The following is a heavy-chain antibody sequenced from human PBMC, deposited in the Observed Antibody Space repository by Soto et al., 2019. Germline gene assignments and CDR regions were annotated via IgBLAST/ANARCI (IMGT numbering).Heavy chain of an antibody. V-gene: IGHV1-3*01. J-gene: IGHJ5*02. CDR2: INAGNGNT. D-gene: IGHD3-3*01. Sequence: ASVKVSCKASGYTFTSYAMHWVRQAPGQRLEWMGWINAGNGNTKYSQKFQGRVTITRDTSASTAYMELSSLRSEDTAVYYCASQRTIFGVVTPNWFDLWGQGTLVTVSS. CDR3: ASQRTIFGVVTPNWFDL. CDR1: GYTFTSYA.